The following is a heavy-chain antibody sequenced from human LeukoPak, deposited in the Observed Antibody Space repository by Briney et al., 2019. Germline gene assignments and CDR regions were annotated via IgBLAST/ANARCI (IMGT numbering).Heavy chain of an antibody. D-gene: IGHD3-10*01. CDR1: GGSFSGYY. CDR3: ARGRSSYYGSGSYSPFDY. V-gene: IGHV4-34*01. CDR2: INHSGST. J-gene: IGHJ4*02. Sequence: SETLSLTCAVYGGSFSGYYWSWIRQPPGKGLEWIGEINHSGSTNYNPSLKSRVTISVDTSKNQFSLKLSSVTAADTAVYYCARGRSSYYGSGSYSPFDYWGQGTLVTVSS.